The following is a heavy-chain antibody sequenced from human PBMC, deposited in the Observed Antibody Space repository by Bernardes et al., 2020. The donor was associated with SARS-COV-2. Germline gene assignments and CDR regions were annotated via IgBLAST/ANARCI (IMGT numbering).Heavy chain of an antibody. D-gene: IGHD4-4*01. CDR3: ARAGDDYNPPPSDY. CDR2: IFYSGST. CDR1: GVSLRSGNFY. V-gene: IGHV4-31*03. Sequence: SETLSLTCTVSGVSLRSGNFYWSWIRQHPGKGLERIGHIFYSGSTYYNPSLKSRITISVDTSKNQFSLRLSSVTAADTAVYYCARAGDDYNPPPSDYWGQGMLVAVSS. J-gene: IGHJ4*02.